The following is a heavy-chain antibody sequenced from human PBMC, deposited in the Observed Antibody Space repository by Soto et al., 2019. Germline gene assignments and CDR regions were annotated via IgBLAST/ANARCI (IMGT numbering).Heavy chain of an antibody. CDR3: AQTVTAMVPSHAFDI. CDR2: IYWDDDK. CDR1: GFSLSTSGVG. D-gene: IGHD5-18*01. V-gene: IGHV2-5*02. Sequence: QITLKESGPTLVKPTQTLTLTCTFSGFSLSTSGVGVGWIRQPPGKALEWLALIYWDDDKRYSPSLKSRLTITKDTSKNQVVLTMTNMDPVDTATYYCAQTVTAMVPSHAFDIWGQGTMVTVSS. J-gene: IGHJ3*02.